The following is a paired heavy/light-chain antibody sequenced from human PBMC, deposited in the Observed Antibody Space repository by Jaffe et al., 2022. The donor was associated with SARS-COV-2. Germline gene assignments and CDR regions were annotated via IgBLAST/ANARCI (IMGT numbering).Light chain of an antibody. CDR1: QTVGSS. J-gene: IGKJ5*01. CDR3: HQTSSVPFT. V-gene: IGKV6D-21*02. Sequence: EIVLTQSPDFQSVSPKEKVTITCRTSQTVGSSLHWYQQKPDQSPNLLIKYVSQSILGVPSRFSGGGSGTDFTLTINSLEAEDAAVYYCHQTSSVPFTFGQGTRLEIK. CDR2: YVS.
Heavy chain of an antibody. D-gene: IGHD3-10*01. Sequence: EVQLLESGGGLVQPGGSLRLSCAASGFAFSIYAMNWVRQAPGKGLEWVSGISGSTGITYYSDSVRGRFTISRDNSKNTLYLQMNNLRVEDTALYYCARRGGGAYGYSDFWGQGTLVTVSS. V-gene: IGHV3-23*01. CDR3: ARRGGGAYGYSDF. J-gene: IGHJ4*02. CDR1: GFAFSIYA. CDR2: ISGSTGIT.